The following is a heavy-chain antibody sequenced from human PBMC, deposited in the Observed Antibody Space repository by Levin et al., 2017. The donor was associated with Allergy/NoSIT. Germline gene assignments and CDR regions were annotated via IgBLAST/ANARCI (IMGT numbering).Heavy chain of an antibody. J-gene: IGHJ3*01. V-gene: IGHV3-23*01. CDR2: ITGGGSDT. D-gene: IGHD6-19*01. CDR3: AKTQAGTSGFSFDV. Sequence: GESLKISCAASGFAFGDYAMTWVRQAPGKGLEWVSDITGGGSDTWYGDSVKGRFTVSRDNSKDMLYLELNSLRVEDTGIYYCAKTQAGTSGFSFDVWGQGTTVTVSS. CDR1: GFAFGDYA.